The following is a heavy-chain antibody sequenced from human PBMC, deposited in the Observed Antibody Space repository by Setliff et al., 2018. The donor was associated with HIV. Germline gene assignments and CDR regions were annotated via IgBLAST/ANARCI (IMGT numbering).Heavy chain of an antibody. CDR3: DSSGIHYFDY. V-gene: IGHV1-18*01. CDR2: ISTYSDET. J-gene: IGHJ4*02. CDR1: GYTFTTYG. D-gene: IGHD3-22*01. Sequence: GPVKVSCKPSGYTFTTYGLSWVRQAPGQGLEWMGWISTYSDETSSSQNLQGRLTMTTDTSTGTAYMELSSLRSEDTAVYYYDSSGIHYFDYWGQGTLVTVSS.